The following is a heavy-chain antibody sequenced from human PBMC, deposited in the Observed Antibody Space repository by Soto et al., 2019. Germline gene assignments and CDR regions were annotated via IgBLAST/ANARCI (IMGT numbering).Heavy chain of an antibody. CDR3: ARRYDILTGYLPYYYYYMDV. D-gene: IGHD3-9*01. Sequence: ASVKVSCKASGYTFSSYGISWVRQAPGQGLEWMGWISPYNGNTNYAQKLQGRVTMTTDTSTSTAYMELRSLRSDDTAVYYCARRYDILTGYLPYYYYYMDVWGKGTTVTVSS. V-gene: IGHV1-18*01. CDR1: GYTFSSYG. J-gene: IGHJ6*03. CDR2: ISPYNGNT.